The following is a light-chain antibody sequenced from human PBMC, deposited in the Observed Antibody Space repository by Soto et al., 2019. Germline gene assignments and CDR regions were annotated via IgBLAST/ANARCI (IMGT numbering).Light chain of an antibody. CDR2: GNT. J-gene: IGLJ2*01. CDR1: SSNIGAGYD. Sequence: QSVLTQPPSVSGAPGQRVTISCTGSSSNIGAGYDVRWYQLLAARAPKLLLYGNTNRPSGIPDRFSCSKSGSSASPAITGLQDEDEADYYCLSFDSRQGVVFGGGTKLTVL. CDR3: LSFDSRQGVV. V-gene: IGLV1-40*01.